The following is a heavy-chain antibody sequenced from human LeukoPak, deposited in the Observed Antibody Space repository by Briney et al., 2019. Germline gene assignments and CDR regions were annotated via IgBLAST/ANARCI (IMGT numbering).Heavy chain of an antibody. J-gene: IGHJ5*02. CDR1: GGTFSSYI. D-gene: IGHD3-16*02. CDR3: ARDLGRLGELSLRWFDP. V-gene: IGHV1-69*04. CDR2: IIPILAIA. Sequence: EASVKVSCKASGGTFSSYIISWVRQAPGHGLEWMGRIIPILAIAKYAQKFQGRITITADKSTSTAYMELSSLRSEDTAVYYCARDLGRLGELSLRWFDPWGQGTLVTVSS.